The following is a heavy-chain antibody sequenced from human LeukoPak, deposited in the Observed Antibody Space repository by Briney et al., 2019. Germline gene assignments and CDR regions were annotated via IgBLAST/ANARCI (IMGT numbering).Heavy chain of an antibody. CDR1: GGSFSGYY. J-gene: IGHJ4*02. CDR2: INHSGST. V-gene: IGHV4-34*01. CDR3: ARGTVATITGGFDY. D-gene: IGHD5-24*01. Sequence: SETLSLTCAVYGGSFSGYYWSWIRQPPGKGLEWIGEINHSGSTNYNPSLKSRVTISVDTSRNQFSLKLSSVTAADTAVYYCARGTVATITGGFDYWGQGTLVTVSS.